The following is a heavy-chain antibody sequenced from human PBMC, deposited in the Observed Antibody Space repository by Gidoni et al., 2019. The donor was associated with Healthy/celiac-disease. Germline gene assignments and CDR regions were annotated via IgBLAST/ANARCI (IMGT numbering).Heavy chain of an antibody. J-gene: IGHJ6*02. Sequence: QVQLPQWGAGLLKPSETLSPTCAVYGGSFSGYYWSWIRQPPGKGLEWIGEINHSGSTNYNPSLKSRVTISVDTSKNQFSLKLSSVTAADTAVYYCARGRGLNGMDVWGQGTTVTVSS. CDR2: INHSGST. D-gene: IGHD3-10*01. V-gene: IGHV4-34*01. CDR1: GGSFSGYY. CDR3: ARGRGLNGMDV.